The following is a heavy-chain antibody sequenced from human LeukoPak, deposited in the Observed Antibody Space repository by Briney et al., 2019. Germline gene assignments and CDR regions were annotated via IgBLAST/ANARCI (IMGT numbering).Heavy chain of an antibody. CDR1: GFTFSNYW. V-gene: IGHV3-74*01. Sequence: GGSLRLSCTASGFTFSNYWMHWVRQAPGKGLEWVSRLRTDGGRTNYADSVAGRFTISRDNTKDTVYLQMNSLRAEDTAVYYCSRDHPGFNSLDFWGQGTLVTVSS. CDR3: SRDHPGFNSLDF. D-gene: IGHD4-23*01. J-gene: IGHJ4*02. CDR2: LRTDGGRT.